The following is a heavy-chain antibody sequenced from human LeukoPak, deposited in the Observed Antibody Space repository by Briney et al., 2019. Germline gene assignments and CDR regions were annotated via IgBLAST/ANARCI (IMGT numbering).Heavy chain of an antibody. CDR1: GFTFSSYD. D-gene: IGHD1-26*01. Sequence: GGSLRLSCAASGFTFSSYDMHWVRQATGKGLEWVSAIGTAGDTYYPGSVKGRFTISRENAKNSLYLQMNSLRAGDTAVYYCARDLGVGATGAFDIWGQGTMVTVSS. V-gene: IGHV3-13*01. J-gene: IGHJ3*02. CDR3: ARDLGVGATGAFDI. CDR2: IGTAGDT.